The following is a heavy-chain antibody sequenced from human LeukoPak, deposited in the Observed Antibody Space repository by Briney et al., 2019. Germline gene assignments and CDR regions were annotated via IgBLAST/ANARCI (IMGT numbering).Heavy chain of an antibody. J-gene: IGHJ4*02. CDR3: AHYGDYRFMYYFDY. CDR1: GFSLSTSGVG. Sequence: SGPTLVNPTQTLALTCTFSGFSLSTSGVGVGWIRQPPGKALEWLALIYWNDDNRYSPSLKSRLTITKDTSKNQVVLKMTNMDPVDTATYYCAHYGDYRFMYYFDYWGQGTLVTVSS. CDR2: IYWNDDN. D-gene: IGHD4-17*01. V-gene: IGHV2-5*01.